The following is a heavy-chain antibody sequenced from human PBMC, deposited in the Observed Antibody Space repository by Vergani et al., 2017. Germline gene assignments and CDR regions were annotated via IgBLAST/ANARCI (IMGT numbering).Heavy chain of an antibody. J-gene: IGHJ5*02. Sequence: QIQLVQSGAEVKKPGASVKVSCKASGYTFTSYGISWVRQAPGQGLEWMGRNSAYNGNTNYAQKLQGRVTMTTDTSTSTAYMELRSLRSDDTAVYYCAGDRGNSGSYEYIWFDPWGQGTLVTVSS. D-gene: IGHD1-26*01. CDR1: GYTFTSYG. CDR2: NSAYNGNT. V-gene: IGHV1-18*04. CDR3: AGDRGNSGSYEYIWFDP.